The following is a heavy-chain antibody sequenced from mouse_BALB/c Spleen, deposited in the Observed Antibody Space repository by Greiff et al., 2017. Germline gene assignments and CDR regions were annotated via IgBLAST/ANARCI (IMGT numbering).Heavy chain of an antibody. Sequence: VQLQQSGAELVRSGASVKLSCTASGFNIKDYYMHWVKQRPEQGLEWIGWIDPENGDTEYAPKFLGKATMTADTSSNTAYLQLSSLSAEDTAVYYCNASGYDGGVDYWGQGTSVTVSS. CDR3: NASGYDGGVDY. V-gene: IGHV14-4*02. D-gene: IGHD2-14*01. J-gene: IGHJ4*01. CDR2: IDPENGDT. CDR1: GFNIKDYY.